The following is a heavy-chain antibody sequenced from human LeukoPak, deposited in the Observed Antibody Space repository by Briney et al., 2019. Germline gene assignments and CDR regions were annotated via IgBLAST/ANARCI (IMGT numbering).Heavy chain of an antibody. J-gene: IGHJ5*02. CDR1: GGSFSSSSYY. CDR2: IYYSGST. V-gene: IGHV4-61*09. CDR3: AGRPCSGGSCYLNWFDP. Sequence: SQTLSLTCTVSGGSFSSSSYYWSWIRQPAGKGLEWIGYIYYSGSTNYNPSLKSRVTISVDTSKNQFSLKLSSVTAADTAVYYCAGRPCSGGSCYLNWFDPWGQGTLVTVSS. D-gene: IGHD2-15*01.